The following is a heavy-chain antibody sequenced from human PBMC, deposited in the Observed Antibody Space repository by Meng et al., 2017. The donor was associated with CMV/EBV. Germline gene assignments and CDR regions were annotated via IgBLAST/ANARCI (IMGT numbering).Heavy chain of an antibody. CDR1: GFTFSSYW. Sequence: GESLKISCAASGFTFSSYWMHWVRQAPGKGLVWVSRINSDGSSTSYADSVKGRFTISRDNAKNTLYLQMNSLRAEDTAVYYCAREAAETYYYYGMDVWGQGTLVTVSS. V-gene: IGHV3-74*01. CDR3: AREAAETYYYYGMDV. J-gene: IGHJ6*02. D-gene: IGHD6-13*01. CDR2: INSDGSST.